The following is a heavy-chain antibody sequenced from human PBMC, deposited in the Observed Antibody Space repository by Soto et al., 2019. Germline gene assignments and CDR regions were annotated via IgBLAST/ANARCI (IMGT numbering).Heavy chain of an antibody. V-gene: IGHV1-69*06. CDR3: ARYRTDSGYYTNWLDP. D-gene: IGHD3-22*01. CDR1: GGTFGSDA. J-gene: IGHJ5*02. CDR2: IIPIFGTT. Sequence: SVKVSCKASGGTFGSDAITWVRQAPGQGLEWVGRIIPIFGTTNYAQNLQGRVTISADKSTLTSYMELHSLTSDDTALYYCARYRTDSGYYTNWLDPWGQGTKVTVSS.